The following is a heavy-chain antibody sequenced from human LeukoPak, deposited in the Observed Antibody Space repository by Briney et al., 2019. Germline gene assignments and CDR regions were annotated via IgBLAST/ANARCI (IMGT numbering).Heavy chain of an antibody. D-gene: IGHD1-20*01. Sequence: SETLSLTCAVYGGSFSGYYWSWIRQPPGKGLEWIGEINHSGSTNYNPSLKSRVTISVDTSKNQFSLKLSSVTAVDTAVYYCARGRYSWLTKLFDYWGQGTLVTVSS. J-gene: IGHJ4*02. CDR3: ARGRYSWLTKLFDY. CDR1: GGSFSGYY. CDR2: INHSGST. V-gene: IGHV4-34*01.